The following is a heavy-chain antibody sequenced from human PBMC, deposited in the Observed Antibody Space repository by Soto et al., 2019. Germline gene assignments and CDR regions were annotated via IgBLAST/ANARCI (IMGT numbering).Heavy chain of an antibody. V-gene: IGHV3-30-3*01. CDR1: GFTFSSYV. D-gene: IGHD3-10*01. CDR2: ISYDGNNK. Sequence: GGSLRLSGSASGFTFSSYVMHWVRQAPGKGPEWVAVISYDGNNKFYADSVKGRFTISRDSTKQTLYLQMNSLRAEDTAVYYCVRVMGSGSYYNWYYYYGMDVWGQGTTVTVSS. CDR3: VRVMGSGSYYNWYYYYGMDV. J-gene: IGHJ6*02.